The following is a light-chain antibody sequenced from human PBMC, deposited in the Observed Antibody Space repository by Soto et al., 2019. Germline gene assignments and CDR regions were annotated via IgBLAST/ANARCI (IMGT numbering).Light chain of an antibody. Sequence: QPVLTQPPSASGTPGQRVTISCSGSSSNIGSNTVNWYQQLPGTAPKLLIYSNNHRPSGVPGLFSGSNSGTSASLAISGLQSEDEADEYCAAWDDSLNGGVFGGGTKVTVL. V-gene: IGLV1-44*01. J-gene: IGLJ3*02. CDR1: SSNIGSNT. CDR3: AAWDDSLNGGV. CDR2: SNN.